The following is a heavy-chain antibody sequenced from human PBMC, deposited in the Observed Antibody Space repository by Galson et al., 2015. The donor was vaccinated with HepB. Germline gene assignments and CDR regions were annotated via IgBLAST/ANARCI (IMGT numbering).Heavy chain of an antibody. Sequence: SLRLSCAASGFTFSHYGMHWVRQAPGKGLEWVAVISYDGSNKHYADSVKGRFTIFRDKSKSTLYLQMNSLRIEDTSVYYCARDRDTAMDRSAGYFAYWGQGTLVTVYS. D-gene: IGHD5-18*01. CDR1: GFTFSHYG. V-gene: IGHV3-30*03. CDR3: ARDRDTAMDRSAGYFAY. J-gene: IGHJ4*02. CDR2: ISYDGSNK.